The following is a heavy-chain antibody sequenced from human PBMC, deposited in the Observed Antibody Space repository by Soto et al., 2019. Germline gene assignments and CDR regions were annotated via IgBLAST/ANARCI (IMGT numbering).Heavy chain of an antibody. CDR3: AKNWNWGSLVH. Sequence: QVHLQESGPGLVKPSETLSLTCTVSGDSISTDYWSWIRQSPGKGLEWIGFIYYGGSTNCNPSLKSRVTLSVDPPKNQFSLKLSSVTAADTAVYYCAKNWNWGSLVHWGQGTLVTVSS. D-gene: IGHD7-27*01. V-gene: IGHV4-59*08. CDR2: IYYGGST. CDR1: GDSISTDY. J-gene: IGHJ4*02.